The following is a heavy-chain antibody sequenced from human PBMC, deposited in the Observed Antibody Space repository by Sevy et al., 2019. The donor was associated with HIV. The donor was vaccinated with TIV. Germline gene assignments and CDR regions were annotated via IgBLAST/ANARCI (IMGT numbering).Heavy chain of an antibody. CDR1: GGSISSYY. CDR2: IYYSGST. Sequence: SETLSLTCTVSGGSISSYYWSWIRQPPGKGLEWIGYIYYSGSTNYNPSLKSRVTISVDTSKNQFSLKLSSVTAADTAVYYCARDLPSGYSYGGPNPGWFDPWGQGTLVTVSS. D-gene: IGHD5-18*01. V-gene: IGHV4-59*01. CDR3: ARDLPSGYSYGGPNPGWFDP. J-gene: IGHJ5*02.